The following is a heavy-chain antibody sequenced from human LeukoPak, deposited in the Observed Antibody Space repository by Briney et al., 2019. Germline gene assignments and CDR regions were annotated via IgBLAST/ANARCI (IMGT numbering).Heavy chain of an antibody. CDR2: INPNTGGT. D-gene: IGHD4-23*01. V-gene: IGHV1-2*02. Sequence: GASVKVSCRASGYSFTASYIYWIRHSPAEGFEWMGWINPNTGGTNYAGKFHGRVIMTRDTSIDTAYMELRSVTSDDTAVYYCTRGTPWFDPWGQGTLVTVSS. CDR3: TRGTPWFDP. CDR1: GYSFTASY. J-gene: IGHJ5*02.